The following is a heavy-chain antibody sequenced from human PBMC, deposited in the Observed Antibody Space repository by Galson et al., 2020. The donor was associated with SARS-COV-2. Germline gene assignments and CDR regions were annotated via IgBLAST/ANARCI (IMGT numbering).Heavy chain of an antibody. J-gene: IGHJ4*02. CDR3: ARDLPWYSSGWYGWDY. Sequence: ASVQVSCKASGYTFTSYGISWVRQAPGQGLEWMGWISAYNGNTNYAQKLQGRVTMTTDTSTSTAYMELRSLRSDDTAVYYCARDLPWYSSGWYGWDYWGQGTLVTVAS. V-gene: IGHV1-18*01. D-gene: IGHD6-19*01. CDR2: ISAYNGNT. CDR1: GYTFTSYG.